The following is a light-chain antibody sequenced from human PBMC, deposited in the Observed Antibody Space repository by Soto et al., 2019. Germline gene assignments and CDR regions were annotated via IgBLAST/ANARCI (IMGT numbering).Light chain of an antibody. V-gene: IGLV1-44*01. CDR2: IND. Sequence: QSVLTQPPSVSGTPGQRDIISCSGSRSNIGSNSVNWYQQLPGTAPKLLLYINDQRPSGVPDRFSGSTSGTSVSLAISGLQSEDEADYYCSSWDDRLKGYVFGTGTKVTLL. CDR3: SSWDDRLKGYV. J-gene: IGLJ1*01. CDR1: RSNIGSNS.